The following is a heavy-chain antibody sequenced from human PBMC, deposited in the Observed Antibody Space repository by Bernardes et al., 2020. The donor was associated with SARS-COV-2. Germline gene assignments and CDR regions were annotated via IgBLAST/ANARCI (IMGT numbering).Heavy chain of an antibody. Sequence: TLVKPTQTLTLTCTFSGFSLSTSGMCVSWIRQPPGKALEWLALIDWDDDKYYSTSLKTRLTISKDTSKNQVVLTMTNMDPVDTATYYCARHAIHEIGGSCYWGERYFDLWGRGTLVTVSS. J-gene: IGHJ2*01. V-gene: IGHV2-70*01. D-gene: IGHD2-15*01. CDR1: GFSLSTSGMC. CDR3: ARHAIHEIGGSCYWGERYFDL. CDR2: IDWDDDK.